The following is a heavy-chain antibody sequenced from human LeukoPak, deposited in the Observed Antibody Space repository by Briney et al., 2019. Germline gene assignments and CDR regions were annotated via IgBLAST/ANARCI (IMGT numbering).Heavy chain of an antibody. CDR1: GGSISSSHW. V-gene: IGHV4-4*02. CDR3: ASQSMTTVTNWFDP. D-gene: IGHD4-17*01. J-gene: IGHJ5*02. Sequence: SGTLSLTCGVSGGSISSSHWWNWVRQPPGKGLEWIGEINHSGSTNYNPSLKSRVTISVDTSKNQFSLKLSSVTAADTAVYYCASQSMTTVTNWFDPWGQGTLVTVSS. CDR2: INHSGST.